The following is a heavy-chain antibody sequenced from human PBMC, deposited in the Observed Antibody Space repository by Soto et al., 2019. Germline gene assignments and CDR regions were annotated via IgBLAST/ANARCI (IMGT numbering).Heavy chain of an antibody. J-gene: IGHJ4*02. CDR2: VYPGDSDI. Sequence: GESLKISCKGSGYSFPSYWIGWARQMPGKGREWMGIVYPGDSDIRYSPSFQGQVTISADKSISTAYLQWSSLKASDTAMYYCARFFCCNNGVCYKFAYWGQGTLVLVSA. CDR3: ARFFCCNNGVCYKFAY. CDR1: GYSFPSYW. D-gene: IGHD2-8*01. V-gene: IGHV5-51*01.